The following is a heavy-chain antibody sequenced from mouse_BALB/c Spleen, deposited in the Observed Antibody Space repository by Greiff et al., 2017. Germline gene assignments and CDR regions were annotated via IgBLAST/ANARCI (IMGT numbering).Heavy chain of an antibody. V-gene: IGHV1-9*01. Sequence: VQLQQSGAELMKPGASVKISCKATGYTFSSYWIEWVKQRPGHGLEWIGEILPGSGSTNYNEKFKGKATFTADTSSNTAYMQLSSLTSEDSAVYYCARTSTMIRGFAYWGQGTLVTVSA. CDR2: ILPGSGST. J-gene: IGHJ3*01. D-gene: IGHD2-4*01. CDR1: GYTFSSYW. CDR3: ARTSTMIRGFAY.